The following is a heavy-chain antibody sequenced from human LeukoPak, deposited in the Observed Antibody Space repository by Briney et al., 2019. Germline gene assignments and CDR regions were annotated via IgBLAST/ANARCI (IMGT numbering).Heavy chain of an antibody. CDR3: AKLGVALATSESYFDY. J-gene: IGHJ4*02. V-gene: IGHV3-30*18. Sequence: GTSLRLSCAASGFTFSSHGMHWVRQAPGKGLEWVAVISYDGSKNYYAESVKGRFTISRDNSKNTLYLQMNSLRAEDTAVYYCAKLGVALATSESYFDYWGQGTLVTVSS. D-gene: IGHD5-24*01. CDR1: GFTFSSHG. CDR2: ISYDGSKN.